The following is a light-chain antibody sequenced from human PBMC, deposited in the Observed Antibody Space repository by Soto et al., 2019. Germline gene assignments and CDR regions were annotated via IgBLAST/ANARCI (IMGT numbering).Light chain of an antibody. CDR2: DAS. J-gene: IGKJ2*01. V-gene: IGKV3-11*01. CDR3: HQRSNWPRT. CDR1: QSVGSY. Sequence: EIVLTQSPATLSLSPGQRATLSCRASQSVGSYLAWYQQKPGQAPRLLIYDASNRATGIPDRFSGSGSGTDFTLTISSLEPEDFAVYCCHQRSNWPRTFGQGTKLEIK.